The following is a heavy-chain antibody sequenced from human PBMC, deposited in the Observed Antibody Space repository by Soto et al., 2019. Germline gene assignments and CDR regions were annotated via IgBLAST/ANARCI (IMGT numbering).Heavy chain of an antibody. J-gene: IGHJ4*02. CDR2: IIPILGIA. Sequence: QVQLVQSGAEVKKPGSSVKVSCKASGGTFSSYTISWVRQAPGQGLEWMGRIIPILGIANYAQKFQGRVTITADKSTSTAYMELSSLRSEDTAVYYCASLEYDSSGQPDYWGQGTLVTVSS. D-gene: IGHD3-22*01. CDR1: GGTFSSYT. V-gene: IGHV1-69*02. CDR3: ASLEYDSSGQPDY.